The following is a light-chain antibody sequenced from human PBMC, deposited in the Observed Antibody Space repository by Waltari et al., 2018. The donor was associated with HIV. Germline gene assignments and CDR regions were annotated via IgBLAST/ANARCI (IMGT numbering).Light chain of an antibody. CDR3: QQHGDRAPWT. V-gene: IGKV3D-15*01. CDR2: GAS. CDR1: HSVSSR. J-gene: IGKJ1*01. Sequence: MTQSPSTLSASVGDRVTITCRASHSVSSRVAWYQQKPGQTPRLLIHGASTRATGVPARFGGSGSGTEFTLTISSLQSEDFAIYYCQQHGDRAPWTFGQGTKVEI.